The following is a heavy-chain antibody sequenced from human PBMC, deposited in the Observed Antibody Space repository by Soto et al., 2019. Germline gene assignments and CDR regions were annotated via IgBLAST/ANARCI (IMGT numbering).Heavy chain of an antibody. CDR2: IIPIFGTA. V-gene: IGHV1-69*13. D-gene: IGHD3-22*01. J-gene: IGHJ6*02. CDR1: GGTFSSYA. Sequence: SVKVSCKASGGTFSSYAISWVRQAPGQGLEWMGGIIPIFGTANYAQKFQGRVTITADESTSTAYMELSSLRSEDTAVYYCARDPHYYDSSMGMDVWGQGTTVAVSS. CDR3: ARDPHYYDSSMGMDV.